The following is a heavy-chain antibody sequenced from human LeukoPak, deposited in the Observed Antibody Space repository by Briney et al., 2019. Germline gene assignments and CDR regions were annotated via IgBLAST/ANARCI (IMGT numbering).Heavy chain of an antibody. Sequence: PGGSLRLSCAASGFTFSSYWMNWARQAPGKGLEWVSAISGSGGSTYYADSVKGRFTISRDNSKNTLYLQMNSLRAEDTAVYYCAKGARLRVSCDYWGQGTLVTVSS. CDR2: ISGSGGST. J-gene: IGHJ4*02. D-gene: IGHD3-16*01. CDR1: GFTFSSYW. CDR3: AKGARLRVSCDY. V-gene: IGHV3-23*01.